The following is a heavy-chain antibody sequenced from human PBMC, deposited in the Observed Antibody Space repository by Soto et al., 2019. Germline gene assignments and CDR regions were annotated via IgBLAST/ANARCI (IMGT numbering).Heavy chain of an antibody. CDR3: ARHVVGRRYSGR. CDR1: GGSISSSSYY. CDR2: IYYSGST. D-gene: IGHD1-26*01. J-gene: IGHJ4*02. Sequence: SETLSLTYTVSGGSISSSSYYWGWIRQPPGKGLEWIGSIYYSGSTYYNPSLKSRVTISVDTSKNQFSLKLSSVTAADTAVYYCARHVVGRRYSGRWGPGTLVTLSS. V-gene: IGHV4-39*01.